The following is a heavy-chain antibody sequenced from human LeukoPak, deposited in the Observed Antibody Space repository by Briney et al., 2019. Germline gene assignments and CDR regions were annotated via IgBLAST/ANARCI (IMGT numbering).Heavy chain of an antibody. V-gene: IGHV4-59*01. CDR3: ARIYSREEYFQH. Sequence: PSETLSLTCTVSGGSISSYYWSWIRQPPGKGLEWIGYIYYSGSTNYNPPLKSRVTISVDTSKNQFSLKLSSVTAADTAVYYCARIYSREEYFQHWGQGTLVTVSS. J-gene: IGHJ1*01. D-gene: IGHD3-22*01. CDR1: GGSISSYY. CDR2: IYYSGST.